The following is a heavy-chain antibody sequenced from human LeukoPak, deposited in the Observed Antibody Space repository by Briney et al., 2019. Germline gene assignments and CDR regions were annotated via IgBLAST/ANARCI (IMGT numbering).Heavy chain of an antibody. D-gene: IGHD3-22*01. CDR2: IYYSGST. J-gene: IGHJ6*03. V-gene: IGHV4-39*07. CDR3: ARDADSSGYYYRNYYYMDV. Sequence: NASETLSLTCTVSGGSISSSSYYWGWIRQPPGKGLEWIGSIYYSGSTYYNPSLKSRVTISVDTSKNQFSLKLSSVTAADTAVYYCARDADSSGYYYRNYYYMDVWGKGTTVTVSS. CDR1: GGSISSSSYY.